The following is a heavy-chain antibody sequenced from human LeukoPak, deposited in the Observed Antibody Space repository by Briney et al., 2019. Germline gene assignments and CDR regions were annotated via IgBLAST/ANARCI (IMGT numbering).Heavy chain of an antibody. CDR1: GGSISSSSYY. Sequence: PSETLSLTCTVSGGSISSSSYYWGWIRQPPGKGLEWIGRIYTSGSTNYNPSLKSRVTISVDTSKNQFSLKLSSVTAADTAVYYCARELEWLYYMDVWGKGTTVTISS. CDR3: ARELEWLYYMDV. V-gene: IGHV4-39*07. D-gene: IGHD3-3*01. CDR2: IYTSGST. J-gene: IGHJ6*03.